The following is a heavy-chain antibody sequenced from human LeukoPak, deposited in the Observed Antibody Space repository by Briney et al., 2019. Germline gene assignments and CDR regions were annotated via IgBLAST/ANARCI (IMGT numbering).Heavy chain of an antibody. V-gene: IGHV3-30-3*02. Sequence: GRSLRLSCAASGFTFSSYAMHWVRQAPGKGLEWVAVISYDGSNKYYADSVKGRFTISRDNSKNTLYLQMNSLRAEDTAVYYCAKRGYSFIPIDYWGQGTLVTVSS. CDR1: GFTFSSYA. J-gene: IGHJ4*02. CDR2: ISYDGSNK. CDR3: AKRGYSFIPIDY. D-gene: IGHD5-18*01.